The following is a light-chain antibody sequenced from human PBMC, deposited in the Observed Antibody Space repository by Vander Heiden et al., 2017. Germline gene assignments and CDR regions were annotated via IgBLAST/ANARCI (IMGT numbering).Light chain of an antibody. CDR2: SDF. Sequence: QSVLPQPPPASEPPGTRVTIACSGSSANVGSNSVYWYQHLPGTAPKLLIYSDFQRPAGVPDRFSASKSGTSASLAISGLRSEDEAHYYCAAWDDSLSVVFGGGTKLTVL. CDR3: AAWDDSLSVV. CDR1: SANVGSNS. V-gene: IGLV1-47*01. J-gene: IGLJ2*01.